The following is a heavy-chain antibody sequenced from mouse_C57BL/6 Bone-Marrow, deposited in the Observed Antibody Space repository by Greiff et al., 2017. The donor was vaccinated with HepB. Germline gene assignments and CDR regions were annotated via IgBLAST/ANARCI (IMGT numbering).Heavy chain of an antibody. CDR3: ARYGNYVRFAY. J-gene: IGHJ3*01. CDR2: INPNNGGT. CDR1: GYTFTDYN. Sequence: VQLQQSGPELVKPGASVKIPCKASGYTFTDYNMDWVKQSHGKSLEWIGDINPNNGGTIYNQKFKGKATLTVDKSSSTAYMELRSLTSEDTAVYYCARYGNYVRFAYWGQGTLVTVSA. D-gene: IGHD2-1*01. V-gene: IGHV1-18*01.